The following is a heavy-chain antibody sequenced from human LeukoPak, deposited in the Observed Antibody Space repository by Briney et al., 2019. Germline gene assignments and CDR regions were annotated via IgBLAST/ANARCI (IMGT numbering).Heavy chain of an antibody. D-gene: IGHD1-26*01. CDR2: ISSSGGST. CDR3: AKGFWDLDY. V-gene: IGHV3-23*01. Sequence: SGGSLRLSCAASGFTFSSYAMSWVRQALGKGLEWVSAISSSGGSTYYADSVKGRFTISRDNSKNTLYLQMNSLRGEDTAEYYCAKGFWDLDYWGQGTLVTVSS. J-gene: IGHJ4*02. CDR1: GFTFSSYA.